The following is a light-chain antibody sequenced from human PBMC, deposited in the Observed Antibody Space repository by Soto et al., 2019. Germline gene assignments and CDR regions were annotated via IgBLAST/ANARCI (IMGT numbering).Light chain of an antibody. CDR3: AAWDDSLNGRV. V-gene: IGLV1-44*01. Sequence: QSVLTQPPSASGTPGQRVTISCSGSNSNIGSNTVNWYQQLPGTAPKLLIYYDNLRPSGVPDRISGSKSGTSASLAISGLQSDDEADYYCAAWDDSLNGRVFGTGTKLIVL. J-gene: IGLJ1*01. CDR1: NSNIGSNT. CDR2: YDN.